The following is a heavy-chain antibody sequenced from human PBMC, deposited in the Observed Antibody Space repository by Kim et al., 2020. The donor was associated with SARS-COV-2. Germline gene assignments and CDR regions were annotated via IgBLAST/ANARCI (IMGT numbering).Heavy chain of an antibody. CDR3: ARDGYSSSWYGFRPYYYYYGMDV. V-gene: IGHV3-7*01. CDR2: IKQDGSEK. J-gene: IGHJ6*02. D-gene: IGHD6-13*01. CDR1: GFTFSSYW. Sequence: GGSLRLSCAASGFTFSSYWMSWVRQAPGKGLEWVANIKQDGSEKYYVDSVKGRFTISRDNAKNSLYLQMNSLRAEDTAVYYCARDGYSSSWYGFRPYYYYYGMDVWGQGTTVTVSS.